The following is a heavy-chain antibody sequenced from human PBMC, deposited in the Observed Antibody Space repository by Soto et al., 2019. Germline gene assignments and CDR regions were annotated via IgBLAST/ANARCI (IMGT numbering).Heavy chain of an antibody. J-gene: IGHJ6*03. CDR2: IYPGDSYT. D-gene: IGHD2-15*01. V-gene: IGHV5-51*01. CDR3: ARIPSNTCCSGGSCYSYYYYYMDV. CDR1: GYSFTSYW. Sequence: GESLKISCKGSGYSFTSYWIGWVRQMPGKGLEWMGIIYPGDSYTRYSPSFQGQVTISADKSISTAYLQWSSLKASDTAMYYCARIPSNTCCSGGSCYSYYYYYMDVWGKGTTVTVSS.